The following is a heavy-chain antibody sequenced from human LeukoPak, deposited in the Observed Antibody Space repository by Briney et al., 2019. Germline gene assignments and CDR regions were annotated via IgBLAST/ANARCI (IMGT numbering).Heavy chain of an antibody. CDR3: AKDTIDY. CDR2: ISYDGSNK. V-gene: IGHV3-30*18. CDR1: GFTFSSYG. Sequence: PGGSLRLSCAASGFTFSSYGMHWVRQAPGKGLEWVAVISYDGSNKYYADSVKGRFTISRDNSKNTLYLQMNSLRAEDTAVYYCAKDTIDYWGQGNLVTVSS. J-gene: IGHJ4*02.